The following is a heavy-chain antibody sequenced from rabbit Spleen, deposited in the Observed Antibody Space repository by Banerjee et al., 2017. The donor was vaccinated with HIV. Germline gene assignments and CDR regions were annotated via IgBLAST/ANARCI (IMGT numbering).Heavy chain of an antibody. CDR3: ARGSATMTMVITGFYFNL. J-gene: IGHJ4*01. V-gene: IGHV1S40*01. D-gene: IGHD2-1*01. CDR1: GFSFSSGYD. CDR2: IAGSSSGFT. Sequence: QSLEESGGGLVQPEGSLTLTCTASGFSFSSGYDMCWVRQAPGKGLEWISCIAGSSSGFTYSATWAKGRFTISKTSSTTVTLQMTSLTVADTATYFCARGSATMTMVITGFYFNLWGPGTLVTVS.